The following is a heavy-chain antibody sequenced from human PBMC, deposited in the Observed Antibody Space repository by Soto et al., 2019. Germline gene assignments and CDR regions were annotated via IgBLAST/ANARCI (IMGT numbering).Heavy chain of an antibody. J-gene: IGHJ6*02. CDR1: GFSIGDYY. Sequence: GVLRLSCAASGFSIGDYYMSWIRQAPGKGLEWISYMSSTTSAIYYAESVKGRFTISRDNAKNSLYLQMNSLRDEDTAVYYCARATDFWSHMDVWGQGTTVTVSS. V-gene: IGHV3-11*01. D-gene: IGHD3-3*01. CDR2: MSSTTSAI. CDR3: ARATDFWSHMDV.